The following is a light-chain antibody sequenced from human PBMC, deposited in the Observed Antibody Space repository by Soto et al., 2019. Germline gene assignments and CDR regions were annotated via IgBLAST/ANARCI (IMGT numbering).Light chain of an antibody. CDR1: SRDVGGYPY. Sequence: QSALTQPASVSGSPGQSITISGTGTSRDVGGYPYVSWYQQHPGKAPKLIILDVTDRPSGISHRFSGSQSGNTASLTISGLQAEDEAHYYCSSYTTSNTLDVVFGGGTKLTVL. CDR2: DVT. CDR3: SSYTTSNTLDVV. V-gene: IGLV2-14*03. J-gene: IGLJ2*01.